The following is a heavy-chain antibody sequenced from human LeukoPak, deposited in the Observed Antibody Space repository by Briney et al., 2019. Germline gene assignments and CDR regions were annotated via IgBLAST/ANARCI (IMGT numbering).Heavy chain of an antibody. CDR1: GLNFNKYG. J-gene: IGHJ5*01. CDR2: IWYDGSYE. D-gene: IGHD3-10*01. Sequence: GGSLRLSCVASGLNFNKYGVHWVRQAPGKGLEWVAVIWYDGSYEYFADSVKGRLAISRDNDKNTVTLQMNSLRVEDTAVYYCARDGSGLAVRGWFDFWGQGTLVTVSS. CDR3: ARDGSGLAVRGWFDF. V-gene: IGHV3-33*01.